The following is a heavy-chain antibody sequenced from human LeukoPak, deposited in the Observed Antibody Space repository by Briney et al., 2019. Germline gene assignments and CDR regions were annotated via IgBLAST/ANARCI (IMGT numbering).Heavy chain of an antibody. Sequence: GESLKISCKGSGYSFTGYWIGWVRQMPGKGLEWMGIIYPGDSDTRYSPSFQGQVTISADKSISTAYLQWSSLKASDTAMYYCARARGLLEWLPNNWFDPWGQGTLVTVSS. CDR1: GYSFTGYW. CDR3: ARARGLLEWLPNNWFDP. J-gene: IGHJ5*02. D-gene: IGHD3-3*01. V-gene: IGHV5-51*01. CDR2: IYPGDSDT.